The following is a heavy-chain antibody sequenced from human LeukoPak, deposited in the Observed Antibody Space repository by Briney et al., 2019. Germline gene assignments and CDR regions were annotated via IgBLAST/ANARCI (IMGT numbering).Heavy chain of an antibody. J-gene: IGHJ4*02. D-gene: IGHD4-17*01. Sequence: PSETLSLTCTVSGGSISSYYWSWIRQPAGKGLEWIGRIYTSGSTNYNPSLKSRVTMSVDTSKNQFSLKLSSVTAADTAVYYCATDRGLLGEYGVVYHFEYWGQGTLVTVSS. CDR2: IYTSGST. CDR1: GGSISSYY. CDR3: ATDRGLLGEYGVVYHFEY. V-gene: IGHV4-4*07.